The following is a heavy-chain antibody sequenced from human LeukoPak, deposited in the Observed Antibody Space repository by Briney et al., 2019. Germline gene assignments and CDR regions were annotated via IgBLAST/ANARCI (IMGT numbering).Heavy chain of an antibody. V-gene: IGHV4-30-4*08. J-gene: IGHJ3*01. CDR1: GGSISSGDYY. CDR3: ARDQGYSSAFDF. Sequence: SETLSLTCTVSGGSISSGDYYWNWIRQPPGKGLEWIGYISYSGRTFNSPSLKSRVTISIDTSKNQFSLKLNSVTAADTAVYYCARDQGYSSAFDFWGQGTMVTVSS. D-gene: IGHD6-13*01. CDR2: ISYSGRT.